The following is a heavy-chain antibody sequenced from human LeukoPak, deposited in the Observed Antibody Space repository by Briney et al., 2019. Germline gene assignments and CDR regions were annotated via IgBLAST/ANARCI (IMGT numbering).Heavy chain of an antibody. V-gene: IGHV4-59*01. Sequence: SETLSLTCTVSGGSISSYYWSWIRQPPGKGLEWIGYIYYSGSTNYNPSLKSRVTISVDTNKKQFSLKVNSVTAADTAVYYCARFSEYSRSFDPWGQGALVTVSS. CDR3: ARFSEYSRSFDP. J-gene: IGHJ5*02. CDR2: IYYSGST. D-gene: IGHD6-6*01. CDR1: GGSISSYY.